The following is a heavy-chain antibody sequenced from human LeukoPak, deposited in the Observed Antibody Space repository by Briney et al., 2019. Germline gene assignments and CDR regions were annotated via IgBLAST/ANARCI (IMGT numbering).Heavy chain of an antibody. V-gene: IGHV4-34*01. J-gene: IGHJ4*02. Sequence: SETLSLTCAVTGGSPSGYYCAWIRQSPGKGLEWIGEINHSGRTNYNSSLENRVTISVDTSNNQFSLKLTSVTAADTAVYYCARDPCTSINCPLRYWAQGTLVTVSS. CDR3: ARDPCTSINCPLRY. CDR2: INHSGRT. CDR1: GGSPSGYY. D-gene: IGHD2-2*01.